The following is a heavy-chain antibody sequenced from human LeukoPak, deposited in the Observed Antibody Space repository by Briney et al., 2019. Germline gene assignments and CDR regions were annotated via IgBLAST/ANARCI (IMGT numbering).Heavy chain of an antibody. J-gene: IGHJ4*02. V-gene: IGHV4-39*07. CDR1: GGSISSSSYY. D-gene: IGHD5-24*01. CDR3: ARDRRDGYNFNFDY. CDR2: IYYSGST. Sequence: SETLSLTCTVSGGSISSSSYYWGWIRQPPGKGLEWIGSIYYSGSTYYNPSLKSRVTISVDTSKNQFSLKLSSVTAADTAVYYCARDRRDGYNFNFDYWGQGNLVTVSS.